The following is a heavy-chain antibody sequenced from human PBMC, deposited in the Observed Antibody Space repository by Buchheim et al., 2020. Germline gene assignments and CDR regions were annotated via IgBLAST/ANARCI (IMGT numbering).Heavy chain of an antibody. CDR1: GGTFSSYA. D-gene: IGHD5-18*01. J-gene: IGHJ6*02. Sequence: QVQLVQSGAEVKKPGSSVKVSCKASGGTFSSYAISWVRQAPGQGLEWMGGIIPIFGTANYAQKFQGRVTITADESTSTAYMELSSLRSEDTAVYYCARDGGAVDTAMANYYYYGMDVWGQGTT. CDR2: IIPIFGTA. CDR3: ARDGGAVDTAMANYYYYGMDV. V-gene: IGHV1-69*01.